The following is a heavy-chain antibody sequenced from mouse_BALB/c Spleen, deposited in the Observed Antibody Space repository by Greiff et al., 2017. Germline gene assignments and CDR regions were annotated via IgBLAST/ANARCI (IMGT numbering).Heavy chain of an antibody. D-gene: IGHD1-1*01. CDR2: INPNNGGT. J-gene: IGHJ4*01. CDR1: GYTFTEYT. CDR3: ASFYYYGSSHYAMDY. Sequence: EVQLQQSGPELVKPGASVKISCKTSGYTFTEYTMHWVKQSHGKSLEWIGGINPNNGGTSYNQKFKGKATLTVDKSSSTAYMELRSLTSEDSAVYYCASFYYYGSSHYAMDYWGQGTSVTVSS. V-gene: IGHV1-18*01.